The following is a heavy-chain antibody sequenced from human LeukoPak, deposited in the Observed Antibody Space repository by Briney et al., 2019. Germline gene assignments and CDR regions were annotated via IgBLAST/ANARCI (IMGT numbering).Heavy chain of an antibody. CDR2: INPSGGST. CDR1: GYTFTSYY. Sequence: ASVKVSCKASGYTFTSYYMHWVRQAPGQGLEWMGIINPSGGSTSYAQKFQGRVTMTRDTSTSTVYMELSSLRSEDTAVYYCARDRGFGDYVNWFDPWGQGTLVTVSS. V-gene: IGHV1-46*01. D-gene: IGHD4-17*01. J-gene: IGHJ5*02. CDR3: ARDRGFGDYVNWFDP.